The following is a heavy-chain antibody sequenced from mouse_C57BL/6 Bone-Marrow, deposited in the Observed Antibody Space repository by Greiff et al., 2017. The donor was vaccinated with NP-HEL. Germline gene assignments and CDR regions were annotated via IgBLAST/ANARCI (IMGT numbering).Heavy chain of an antibody. V-gene: IGHV1-61*01. J-gene: IGHJ1*03. CDR2: IYPSDSET. Sequence: VQLQQPGAELVRPGSSVKLSCKASGYTFTSYWMDWVKQRPGQGLEWIGNIYPSDSETHYNQKFKDKATLTVDKSSSTAYMQLSSLTSEDSAVYYCARLLYDYDWYFDVWGTGTTVTVSS. CDR1: GYTFTSYW. CDR3: ARLLYDYDWYFDV. D-gene: IGHD2-4*01.